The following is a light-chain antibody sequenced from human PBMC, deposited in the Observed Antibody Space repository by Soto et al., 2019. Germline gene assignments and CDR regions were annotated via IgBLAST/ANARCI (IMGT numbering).Light chain of an antibody. J-gene: IGKJ1*01. Sequence: DIQMTQSPSTLSGSVGDRFTITSLAIQTIFSLLVLYQQKPGKAPKLLIYAASSLQSGVPSRFSGSGSGTDFTLTISSLQPEDFATYYCQQSYSTPRPFGQGSKVDI. V-gene: IGKV1-39*01. CDR3: QQSYSTPRP. CDR1: QTIFSL. CDR2: AAS.